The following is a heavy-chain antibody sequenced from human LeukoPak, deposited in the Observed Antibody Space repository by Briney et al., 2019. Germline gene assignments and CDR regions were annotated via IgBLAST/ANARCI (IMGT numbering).Heavy chain of an antibody. CDR1: GGSFSGYY. D-gene: IGHD3-16*02. CDR3: ARRGMITFGGVIALDY. V-gene: IGHV4-34*01. J-gene: IGHJ4*02. Sequence: PSETLSLTCAVYGGSFSGYYWSWIRQPPGKGLEWIGEINHSGSTNYNPSLKSRVTISVDTSKNQFSLKLGSVTAADTAVYYCARRGMITFGGVIALDYWGQGTLVTVSS. CDR2: INHSGST.